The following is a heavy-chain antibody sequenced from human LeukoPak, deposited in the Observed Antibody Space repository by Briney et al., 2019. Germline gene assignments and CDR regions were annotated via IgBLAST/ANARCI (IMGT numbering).Heavy chain of an antibody. CDR1: GDSINSYS. V-gene: IGHV4-4*07. CDR2: IYTSGST. Sequence: SETLSFTCTVSGDSINSYSWSWIRQPAGKGLEWIGRIYTSGSTNYNPPLKMRVTMSLDTSKNPFSLKVTSVTAADTAVYYCARGRKGRYDSSSYYYNYYMDVWGKGTTVTVSS. CDR3: ARGRKGRYDSSSYYYNYYMDV. J-gene: IGHJ6*03. D-gene: IGHD3-22*01.